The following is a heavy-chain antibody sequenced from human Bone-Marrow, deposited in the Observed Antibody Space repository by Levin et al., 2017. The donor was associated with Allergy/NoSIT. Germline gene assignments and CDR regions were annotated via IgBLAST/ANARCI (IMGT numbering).Heavy chain of an antibody. CDR2: IYYSGST. CDR3: ARLRDYGSGSLGRDNWFDP. CDR1: GGSISSYY. Sequence: PSETLSLTCTVSGGSISSYYWSWIRQPPGKGLEWIGYIYYSGSTNYNPSLKSRVTISVDTSKNQFSLKLSSVTAADTAVYYCARLRDYGSGSLGRDNWFDPWGQGTLVTVSS. J-gene: IGHJ5*02. V-gene: IGHV4-59*08. D-gene: IGHD3-10*01.